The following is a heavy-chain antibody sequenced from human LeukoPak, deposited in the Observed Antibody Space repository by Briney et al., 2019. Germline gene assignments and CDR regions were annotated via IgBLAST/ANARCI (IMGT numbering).Heavy chain of an antibody. CDR3: TEGSYYED. CDR1: GFTFSGSP. D-gene: IGHD1-26*01. V-gene: IGHV3-73*01. Sequence: PGGSLRLSCAASGFTFSGSPIHWVRQASGKGLEWVGRIRSKVKSYATAYAASVKGRFTISRDDSKNMAYLQMNSLKTEDTAVYYCTEGSYYEDWGQGTLVTVSS. CDR2: IRSKVKSYAT. J-gene: IGHJ4*02.